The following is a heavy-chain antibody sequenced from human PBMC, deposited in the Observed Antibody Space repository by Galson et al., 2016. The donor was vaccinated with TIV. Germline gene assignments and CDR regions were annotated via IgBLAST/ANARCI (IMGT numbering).Heavy chain of an antibody. J-gene: IGHJ4*02. CDR3: AKSSYSSGTYHHIDD. CDR2: ISWRSDFI. Sequence: SLRLSCAASGFTFDDHAMHWVRQPPGKGLEWVSGISWRSDFIGYADSVKGRFTISRDNAQNSLYLQMNSLRAEDTALYFCAKSSYSSGTYHHIDDWGQGTLVTVSS. V-gene: IGHV3-9*01. CDR1: GFTFDDHA. D-gene: IGHD3-10*01.